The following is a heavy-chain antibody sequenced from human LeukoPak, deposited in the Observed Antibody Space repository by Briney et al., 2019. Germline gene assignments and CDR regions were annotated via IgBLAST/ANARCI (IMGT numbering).Heavy chain of an antibody. CDR1: GYTFTIYY. CDR2: INPSGGST. CDR3: ARDMSDFWSGYSHGMDV. J-gene: IGHJ6*02. Sequence: ASVKVSCKASGYTFTIYYMHWVRQAPGQGLEWMGIINPSGGSTSYAQKFQGRVTMTRDTSTSTVYMELSSLRSEDTAVYYCARDMSDFWSGYSHGMDVWGQGTTVTVSS. D-gene: IGHD3-3*01. V-gene: IGHV1-46*01.